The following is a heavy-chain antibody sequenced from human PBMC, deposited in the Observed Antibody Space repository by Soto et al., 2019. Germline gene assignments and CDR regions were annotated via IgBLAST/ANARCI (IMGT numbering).Heavy chain of an antibody. CDR1: GGSITNYY. Sequence: QVQLQESGPGLVKPSETLSLTCTVSGGSITNYYWSWIRQPPGKGLEWVGYIYHTGSSSYNPSLKSRVAMSMDTSKRQISLKLTSVTAADTAVYYCARGYTRWFDPWGQGTLLTVSS. CDR2: IYHTGSS. J-gene: IGHJ5*02. D-gene: IGHD1-20*01. CDR3: ARGYTRWFDP. V-gene: IGHV4-59*01.